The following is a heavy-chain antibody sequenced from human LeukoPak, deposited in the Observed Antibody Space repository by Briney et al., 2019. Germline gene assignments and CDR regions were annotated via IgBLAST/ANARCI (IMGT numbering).Heavy chain of an antibody. V-gene: IGHV4-39*01. D-gene: IGHD4-11*01. CDR3: ARRARGDYSNPYYMDV. J-gene: IGHJ6*03. CDR1: GGSISSSSYY. CDR2: IYYSGST. Sequence: PSETLSLTCTVSGGSISSSSYYWGWIRQPPGKGLEWIGSIYYSGSTYYNPSLKSRVTISVDTSKNQFSLKLSSVTAADTAVYYCARRARGDYSNPYYMDVWGKGTTVTVSS.